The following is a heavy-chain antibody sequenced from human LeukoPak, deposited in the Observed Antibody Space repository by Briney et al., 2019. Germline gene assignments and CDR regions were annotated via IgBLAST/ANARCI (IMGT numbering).Heavy chain of an antibody. J-gene: IGHJ5*02. CDR3: AGEVGGSWFDP. Sequence: PSETLSLTCTVSGGSISSGSHYWSWIRQPAGQGLEWIGRIYTSGNTNYNPSLKSRVTISLHTSKNQFSLNLSSVTAADTAVYYGAGEVGGSWFDPWGLGTLVTVSS. V-gene: IGHV4-61*02. D-gene: IGHD1-26*01. CDR2: IYTSGNT. CDR1: GGSISSGSHY.